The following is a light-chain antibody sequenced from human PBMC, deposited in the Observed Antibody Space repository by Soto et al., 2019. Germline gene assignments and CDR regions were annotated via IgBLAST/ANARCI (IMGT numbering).Light chain of an antibody. CDR3: QQFGNSPWT. CDR1: QSVPSTY. V-gene: IGKV3-20*01. CDR2: GTS. J-gene: IGKJ1*01. Sequence: VLSQYPGRLSLSPGERATLSCRASQSVPSTYFAWYQQKSGQPPRLLISGTSNRATGIPDRFSGSGSGRGFTLTISRLEPEDFAVYFCQQFGNSPWTFGQGTKVDIK.